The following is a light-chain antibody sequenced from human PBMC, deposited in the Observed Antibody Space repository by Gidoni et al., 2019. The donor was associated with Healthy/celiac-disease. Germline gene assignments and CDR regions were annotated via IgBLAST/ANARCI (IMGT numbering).Light chain of an antibody. CDR3: QQRSNWPLCS. Sequence: DIVFTQSPATLSLSPGERATLSCRASQSVSSYLAWYQQKPGQAPRLLIYDASNRATGIPARFSGSGSGTDFTLTISSLEPEDFAVYYCQQRSNWPLCSFGQGTKLEIK. V-gene: IGKV3-11*01. CDR1: QSVSSY. J-gene: IGKJ2*04. CDR2: DAS.